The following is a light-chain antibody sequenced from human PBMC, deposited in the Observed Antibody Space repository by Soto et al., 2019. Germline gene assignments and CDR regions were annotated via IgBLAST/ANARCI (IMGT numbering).Light chain of an antibody. CDR2: AAS. V-gene: IGKV3-15*01. CDR3: QQYQSWPHS. J-gene: IGKJ2*03. CDR1: QTVTTN. Sequence: EIVLTQSPATLSVSPGERATFSCRASQTVTTNLAWYQQKPGQVPRLLIYAASTRATGIPARFSGSGFGTEFTLSISSLQSDDFAVYHCQQYQSWPHSFGQGTKLEIK.